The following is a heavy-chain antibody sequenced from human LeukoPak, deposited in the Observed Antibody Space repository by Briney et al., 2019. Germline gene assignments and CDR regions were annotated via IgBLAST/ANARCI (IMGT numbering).Heavy chain of an antibody. V-gene: IGHV4-34*01. J-gene: IGHJ4*02. Sequence: SETLSLTCAVYGGSFSGYYWSWIRQPPGKGLEWIGEINRSGSTNYNPSLKSRVTISVDTSKNQFSLKLSSVTAADTAVYYCARERRRFHYYDSSGYYYDYWGQGTLVTVSS. CDR2: INRSGST. CDR1: GGSFSGYY. D-gene: IGHD3-22*01. CDR3: ARERRRFHYYDSSGYYYDY.